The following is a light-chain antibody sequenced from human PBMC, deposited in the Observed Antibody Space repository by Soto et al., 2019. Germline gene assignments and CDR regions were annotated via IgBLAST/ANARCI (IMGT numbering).Light chain of an antibody. CDR2: DVS. CDR3: TSFTSASTQV. CDR1: SSDVGAYNY. V-gene: IGLV2-14*01. J-gene: IGLJ2*01. Sequence: QSALTQPASVSGSPGQSITISCTGTSSDVGAYNYVSWYQQHPGKAPKLMIYDVSNRPSGVSNRFSGSKSGNTASLTISGLQAEDDADYYCTSFTSASTQVFGGGTKVTVL.